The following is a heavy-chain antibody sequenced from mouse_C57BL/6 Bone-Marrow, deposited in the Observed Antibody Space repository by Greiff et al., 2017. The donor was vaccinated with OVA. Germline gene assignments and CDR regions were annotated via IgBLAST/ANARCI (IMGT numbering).Heavy chain of an antibody. Sequence: EVKLMESEGGLVQPGSSMKLSCTASGFTFSDYYMAWVRQVPEKGLEWVANINYDGSSTYYLDSLKSRFIISRDNAKNILYLQMSSLKSEDTATYYCARDLDYDYDGPLDYWGQGTSVTVSS. D-gene: IGHD2-4*01. CDR2: INYDGSST. J-gene: IGHJ4*01. V-gene: IGHV5-16*01. CDR1: GFTFSDYY. CDR3: ARDLDYDYDGPLDY.